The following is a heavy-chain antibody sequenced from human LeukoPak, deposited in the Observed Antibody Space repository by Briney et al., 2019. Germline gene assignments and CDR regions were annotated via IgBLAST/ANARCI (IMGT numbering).Heavy chain of an antibody. CDR3: ARRPLGAAADAFDI. CDR2: IYYRGST. D-gene: IGHD3-16*01. CDR1: GGSISSSSYL. V-gene: IGHV4-39*02. J-gene: IGHJ3*02. Sequence: SETLSLTCTVSGGSISSSSYLWGWIRQPPAKGLEWIGSIYYRGSTYYNPSLKSRVTISVDTSKNHFSLKLSSVTAADTAVYYCARRPLGAAADAFDIWGQGTMVTISS.